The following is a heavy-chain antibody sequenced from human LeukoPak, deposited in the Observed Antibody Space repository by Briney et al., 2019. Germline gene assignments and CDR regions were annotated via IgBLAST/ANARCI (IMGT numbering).Heavy chain of an antibody. CDR3: ARDPIAAAGNFDY. D-gene: IGHD6-13*01. CDR2: IYYSGST. Sequence: SETLSLTCTVSGGSVSSGSYYWSWIRQPPGKGLEWIGYIYYSGSTNHNPSLKSRVTISVDTSKNQFSLKLSSVTAADTAVYYCARDPIAAAGNFDYWGQGTLVTVSS. CDR1: GGSVSSGSYY. V-gene: IGHV4-61*01. J-gene: IGHJ4*02.